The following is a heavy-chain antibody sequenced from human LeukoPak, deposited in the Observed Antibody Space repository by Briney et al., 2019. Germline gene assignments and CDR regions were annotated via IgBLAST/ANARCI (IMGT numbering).Heavy chain of an antibody. Sequence: GGSLRLSCAASGFTFSDHYMDWVRQAPGKGLEWVGRTRNKANSYTTEYAASVKGRFTISRDDSKNSLYLQMNSLKTEDTAVYYCAILVVITDLGSFDIGTRGTMVTVSS. V-gene: IGHV3-72*01. CDR3: AILVVITDLGSFDI. D-gene: IGHD3-22*01. CDR2: TRNKANSYTT. J-gene: IGHJ3*02. CDR1: GFTFSDHY.